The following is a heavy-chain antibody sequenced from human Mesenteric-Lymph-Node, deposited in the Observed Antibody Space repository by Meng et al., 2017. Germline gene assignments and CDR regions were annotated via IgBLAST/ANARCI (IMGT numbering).Heavy chain of an antibody. D-gene: IGHD5-12*01. Sequence: ASVKVSCKASGYTFTSYGISWVRQAPGQGLEWMGWISAYNGNTNYAQKLQGRVTMTTDTSTSTAYMELRSLRSDDTAVYYCARFSGYDSYYGMDVWGQGTTVTVSS. V-gene: IGHV1-18*01. CDR1: GYTFTSYG. J-gene: IGHJ6*02. CDR2: ISAYNGNT. CDR3: ARFSGYDSYYGMDV.